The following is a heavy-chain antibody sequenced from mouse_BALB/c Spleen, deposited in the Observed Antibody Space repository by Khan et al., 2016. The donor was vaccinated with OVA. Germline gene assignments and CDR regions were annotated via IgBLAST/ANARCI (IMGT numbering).Heavy chain of an antibody. V-gene: IGHV1-4*01. CDR2: INPSNIYT. Sequence: QVQLKQSGAELARPGASVKMSCKASGYTFTSYTIHWVKQRPGQGLEWIGYINPSNIYTNYNQKFRDKATLTADKSSRTAYIQLSSLTSEDSAVYYLSRVGSYHGNYGAWFAYWVQGTLVTVSA. J-gene: IGHJ3*01. D-gene: IGHD2-10*01. CDR1: GYTFTSYT. CDR3: SRVGSYHGNYGAWFAY.